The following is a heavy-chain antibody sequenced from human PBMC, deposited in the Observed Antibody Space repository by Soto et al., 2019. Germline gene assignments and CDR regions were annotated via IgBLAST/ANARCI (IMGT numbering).Heavy chain of an antibody. Sequence: SETLSLTCTVSGGSISSSSYYWGWIRQPPGKGLEWIGSIYYSGSTYYNPSLKSRVTISVDTSKNQFSLKLSSVTAADTAVYYCARHRLGGSSWYGLGLDFDYWGQGTLVTVSS. CDR3: ARHRLGGSSWYGLGLDFDY. J-gene: IGHJ4*02. CDR1: GGSISSSSYY. D-gene: IGHD6-13*01. CDR2: IYYSGST. V-gene: IGHV4-39*01.